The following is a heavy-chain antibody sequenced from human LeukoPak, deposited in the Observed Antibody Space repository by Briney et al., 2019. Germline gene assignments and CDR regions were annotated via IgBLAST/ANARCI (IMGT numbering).Heavy chain of an antibody. CDR3: ARVKLGITGTAFDY. CDR2: INPNSGGT. Sequence: ASVKVSCKASGYTFTGYYMHWVRQAPGQGLEWMGWINPNSGGTNYAQKFQGRVTMTRDTSISTAYMELSRLRSDDTAVYYCARVKLGITGTAFDYWGQGNPGHRLL. V-gene: IGHV1-2*02. CDR1: GYTFTGYY. J-gene: IGHJ4*02. D-gene: IGHD1-20*01.